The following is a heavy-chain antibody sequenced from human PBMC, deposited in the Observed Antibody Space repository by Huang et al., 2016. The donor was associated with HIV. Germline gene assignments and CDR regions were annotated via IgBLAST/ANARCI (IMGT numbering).Heavy chain of an antibody. J-gene: IGHJ4*02. CDR1: GFTFRSYW. CDR3: ARGFRAKPGDY. CDR2: INPEGSER. Sequence: EVQLVESGGGLVQPGRSLRLSCAASGFTFRSYWLNWVRQTPGRGLEWVANINPEGSERHYVDSVRGRFTISRDNANNSLSLQLNGLKAEDSAVYYCARGFRAKPGDYWGQGTLAIVSS. V-gene: IGHV3-7*01.